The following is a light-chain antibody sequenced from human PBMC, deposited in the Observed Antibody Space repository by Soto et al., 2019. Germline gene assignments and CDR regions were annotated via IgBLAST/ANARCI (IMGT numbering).Light chain of an antibody. J-gene: IGKJ3*01. V-gene: IGKV1-17*01. CDR1: QGINNL. CDR2: AAS. Sequence: DIQMTQSPSSLSASVGDRVTITCRASQGINNLLGWYQQGPGKAPKRLIYAASNLEGGVPSRFSGSGSGTESTLTISSLQPEDFAPFYCLRHDTYPFTFGPGTKVDVK. CDR3: LRHDTYPFT.